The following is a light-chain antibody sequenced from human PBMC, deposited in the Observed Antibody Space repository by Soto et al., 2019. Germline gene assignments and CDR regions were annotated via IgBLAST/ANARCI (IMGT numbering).Light chain of an antibody. Sequence: ESVLTQSPVTLSLSPGERATLSCRASQTITTLAWHQQKPGQAPGLLIYAASRRATGIPDRFSGSGSGTDFTLTISRLEPEDFAVYYCQQYGSSPWTFGQGTKVDIK. CDR1: QTITT. V-gene: IGKV3-20*01. CDR2: AAS. J-gene: IGKJ1*01. CDR3: QQYGSSPWT.